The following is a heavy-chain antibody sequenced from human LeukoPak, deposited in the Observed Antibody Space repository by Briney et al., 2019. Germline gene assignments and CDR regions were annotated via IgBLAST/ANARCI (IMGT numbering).Heavy chain of an antibody. V-gene: IGHV1-2*02. D-gene: IGHD5-18*01. CDR1: GYTFTDYY. J-gene: IGHJ3*02. CDR3: ARDPMDTAMVQDAFDI. CDR2: INPNSGGT. Sequence: GASVKVSCKASGYTFTDYYMYWVRQAPGQGLEWMGWINPNSGGTNYAQKFQGRVTMTRDTSISTAYMELSRLRSDDTAVYYYARDPMDTAMVQDAFDIWGQGTMVTVSS.